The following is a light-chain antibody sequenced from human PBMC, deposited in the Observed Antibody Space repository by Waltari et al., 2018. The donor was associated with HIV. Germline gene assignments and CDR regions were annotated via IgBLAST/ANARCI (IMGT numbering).Light chain of an antibody. CDR3: STFTDIDFLL. CDR1: GPGFGTHHF. J-gene: IGLJ2*01. CDR2: GFS. V-gene: IGLV2-14*01. Sequence: HSALTQPASVSGSPGQSVPISCSGAGPGFGTHHFLSWYQQCPGRARQLLIYGFSFRPSAISPRFAASGSGNTASLTISGLQSGDEADYYSSTFTDIDFLLFGSGTKLTVL.